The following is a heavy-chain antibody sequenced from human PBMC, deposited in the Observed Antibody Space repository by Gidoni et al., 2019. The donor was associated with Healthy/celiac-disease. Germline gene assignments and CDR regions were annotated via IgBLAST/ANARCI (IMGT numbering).Heavy chain of an antibody. CDR2: IYYSGST. Sequence: QLQLQESGPGLVKPSETLSLTCTVSGGSISSSSYYWGWIRQPPGKGLEWIGSIYYSGSTYYNPSLKSRVTISVDTSKNQFSLKLSSVTAADTAVYYCARLSGGRRNNSPITNWGQGTLVTVSS. V-gene: IGHV4-39*01. D-gene: IGHD3-16*01. J-gene: IGHJ4*02. CDR1: GGSISSSSYY. CDR3: ARLSGGRRNNSPITN.